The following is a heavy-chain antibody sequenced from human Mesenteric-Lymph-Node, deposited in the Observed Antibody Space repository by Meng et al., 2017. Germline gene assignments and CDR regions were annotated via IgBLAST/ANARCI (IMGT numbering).Heavy chain of an antibody. CDR3: AKAYTMHRGIEPTGGGFDV. D-gene: IGHD3-10*01. CDR2: IKQDGSEK. V-gene: IGHV3-7*03. Sequence: GESLKISCAASGFTFSNYWMNGGRQAPGKGLEWGANIKQDGSEKYYVDSVKGRFTISRDNSQGTLFLQMNSLRAEDTALYYCAKAYTMHRGIEPTGGGFDVWGQGTMVTVSS. CDR1: GFTFSNYW. J-gene: IGHJ3*01.